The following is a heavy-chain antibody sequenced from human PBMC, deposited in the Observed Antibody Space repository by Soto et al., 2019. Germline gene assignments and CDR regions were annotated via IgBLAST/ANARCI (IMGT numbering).Heavy chain of an antibody. CDR2: ISSSSNYI. J-gene: IGHJ5*01. CDR3: DRDRGSEVFDS. Sequence: GGSLRLSCAASGFNFNVYSMNWVRQAPGKGLEWISSISSSSNYIHYRDSVRGRFTISRDNAKNSLYLQLDSLRVEDTAVYFCDRDRGSEVFDSWGQGNLVTVSS. V-gene: IGHV3-21*01. D-gene: IGHD5-12*01. CDR1: GFNFNVYS.